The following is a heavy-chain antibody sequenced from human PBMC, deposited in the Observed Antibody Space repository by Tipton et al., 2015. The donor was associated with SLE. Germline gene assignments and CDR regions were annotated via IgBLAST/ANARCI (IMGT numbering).Heavy chain of an antibody. Sequence: TLSLTCTVSGDSIRSSSFYWGWIRQPPGKGLEWIGSINYSGSTYYNSSLKSRVTISVDTSKNQFSLKLSSVTATDTAVYYCARDQITVTKARAFDIWGQGTMVTVSS. V-gene: IGHV4-39*07. CDR1: GDSIRSSSFY. J-gene: IGHJ3*02. CDR3: ARDQITVTKARAFDI. CDR2: INYSGST. D-gene: IGHD4-17*01.